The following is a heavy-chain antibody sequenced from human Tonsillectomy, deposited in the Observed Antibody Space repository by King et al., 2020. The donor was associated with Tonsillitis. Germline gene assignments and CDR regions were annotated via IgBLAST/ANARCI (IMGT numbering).Heavy chain of an antibody. CDR3: AKPFDSSGYYYYYYMDV. J-gene: IGHJ6*03. Sequence: LVESGGGLVQPGGSLRLSCAGSGFTFSSYAMNWVRQAPGKGLEWVSCISGSGGSTPYADYTKGRVTISRDNYKNKLDLEMNRLRAEDTAVYYCAKPFDSSGYYYYYYMDVWGKGTTVTVSS. V-gene: IGHV3-23*04. CDR2: ISGSGGST. CDR1: GFTFSSYA. D-gene: IGHD3-22*01.